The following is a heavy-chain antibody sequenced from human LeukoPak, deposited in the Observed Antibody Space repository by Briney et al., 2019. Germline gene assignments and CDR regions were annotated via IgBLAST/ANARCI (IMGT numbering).Heavy chain of an antibody. CDR3: ARGITMVRGVIMPPDY. V-gene: IGHV1-18*01. CDR2: ISAYNGNT. J-gene: IGHJ4*02. CDR1: GYTFTSNG. Sequence: ASVKVSCKASGYTFTSNGISWVRQAPGQGLEWMGWISAYNGNTNYAQKLQGRVTMTTDTSTSTAYMELRSLRSDDTAVYYCARGITMVRGVIMPPDYWGQGTLVTVSS. D-gene: IGHD3-10*01.